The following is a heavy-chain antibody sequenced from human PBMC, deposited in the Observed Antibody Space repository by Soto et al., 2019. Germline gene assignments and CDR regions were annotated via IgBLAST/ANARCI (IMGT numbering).Heavy chain of an antibody. V-gene: IGHV4-31*02. J-gene: IGHJ6*02. CDR2: IYYSGST. CDR1: CGSICRGGYY. CDR3: ARELRFGEDYYGMDV. D-gene: IGHD3-10*01. Sequence: SGNPSLTCSVSCGSICRGGYYLGWVRQQPGKGLEWIGYIYYSGSTYYNPSLKSRVTISIDTSKNQFSLKLSSVTAADTTVYYCARELRFGEDYYGMDVWGQGTTVTVSS.